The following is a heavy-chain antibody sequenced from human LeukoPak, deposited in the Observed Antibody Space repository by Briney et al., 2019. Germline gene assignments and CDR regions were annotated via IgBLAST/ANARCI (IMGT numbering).Heavy chain of an antibody. CDR1: GYTFTSYD. D-gene: IGHD2-15*01. CDR3: ARGRRYCSGGSCFYYFDY. CDR2: MNPNSGNT. V-gene: IGHV1-8*03. Sequence: ASVKVSCKASGYTFTSYDINWVRQATGQGLEWMGWMNPNSGNTGYAQKFQGRVTITRNTSISTAYMELSSLRSEDTAVYYCARGRRYCSGGSCFYYFDYWGRGTLVTVS. J-gene: IGHJ4*02.